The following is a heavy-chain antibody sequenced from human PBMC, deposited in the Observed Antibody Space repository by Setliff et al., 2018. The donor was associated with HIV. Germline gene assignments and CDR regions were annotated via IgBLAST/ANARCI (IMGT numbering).Heavy chain of an antibody. CDR2: INPSGGST. V-gene: IGHV1-46*01. CDR1: GYTFTSYY. Sequence: AASVKVSCKASGYTFTSYYMHWVRQAPGQGLEWMGIINPSGGSTSYAQKFQGRVTITRDTSASTAYLDLSSLRSEDTAVYYCARDWSSPFDYWGQGTLVTVSS. CDR3: ARDWSSPFDY. J-gene: IGHJ4*02.